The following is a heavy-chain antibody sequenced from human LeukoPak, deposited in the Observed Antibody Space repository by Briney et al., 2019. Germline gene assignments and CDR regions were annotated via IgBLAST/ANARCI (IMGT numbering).Heavy chain of an antibody. D-gene: IGHD1-26*01. Sequence: GESLKISCKGSGYSFSGEWIGWVRQMPGKGLEWMGNIYPGDSDTRYSPSFQGQVTLSADKSISTAYLQWSSLKASDTAIYYCARALVGAATLSYWGQGTLVTVSS. J-gene: IGHJ4*02. CDR2: IYPGDSDT. V-gene: IGHV5-51*01. CDR3: ARALVGAATLSY. CDR1: GYSFSGEW.